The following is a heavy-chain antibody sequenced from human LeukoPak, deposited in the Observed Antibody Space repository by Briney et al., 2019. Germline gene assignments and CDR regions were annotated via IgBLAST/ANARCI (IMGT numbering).Heavy chain of an antibody. CDR3: ARERYYDSSGYYTK. J-gene: IGHJ4*02. CDR1: GFTFSSYW. CDR2: IKQDGSEK. Sequence: GGSLRLSCAASGFTFSSYWMSWVRQAPGKGLEWVANIKQDGSEKYYVDSVKGRFTISRDNAKNSLYLQMNSLRAEDTAVYYCARERYYDSSGYYTKWGQGTLVTVSS. V-gene: IGHV3-7*01. D-gene: IGHD3-22*01.